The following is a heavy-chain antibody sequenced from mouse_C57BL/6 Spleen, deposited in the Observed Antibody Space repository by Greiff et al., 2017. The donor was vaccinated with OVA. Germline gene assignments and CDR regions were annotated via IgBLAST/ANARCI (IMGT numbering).Heavy chain of an antibody. CDR2: ISGGGGNT. V-gene: IGHV5-9*01. J-gene: IGHJ4*01. CDR1: GFTFSSYT. D-gene: IGHD1-1*01. Sequence: EVKLVESGGGLVKPGGSLKLPCAASGFTFSSYTMSWVRQTPEKRLEWVATISGGGGNTYYPDSVKGRFTISRDNAKNTLYLQMSSLRSEDTALYYCARRDYGSSYAMDYWGQGTSVTVSS. CDR3: ARRDYGSSYAMDY.